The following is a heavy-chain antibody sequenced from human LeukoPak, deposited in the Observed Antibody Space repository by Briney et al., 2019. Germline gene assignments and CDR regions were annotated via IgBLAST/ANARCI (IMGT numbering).Heavy chain of an antibody. Sequence: SETLSLTCTVSGGSIRSFYWSWIRQPAGKGLEWMGRIYTSGSTDYNPSLKRRLSMSVDTSRNQFSLMLTSVTAADTAVYYCARDQSHYGSGSYYSAYYYFAMDAWGQGTTVTVSS. CDR1: GGSIRSFY. D-gene: IGHD3-10*01. CDR2: IYTSGST. J-gene: IGHJ6*02. V-gene: IGHV4-4*07. CDR3: ARDQSHYGSGSYYSAYYYFAMDA.